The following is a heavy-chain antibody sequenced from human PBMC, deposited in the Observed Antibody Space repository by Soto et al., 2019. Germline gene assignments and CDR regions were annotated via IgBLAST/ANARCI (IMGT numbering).Heavy chain of an antibody. Sequence: QVQLVQSGAEVKKPGASVKVSCKASGYTFTSYGISWVRQAPGQGLEWMGWINAYNGNTNYAQKLQGRVSMTTDTSTSTAFMELRSLRSDDTAVFSCAISPVACTFFDCWCQVNLVTVSS. CDR2: INAYNGNT. J-gene: IGHJ4*02. V-gene: IGHV1-18*01. D-gene: IGHD6-19*01. CDR3: AISPVACTFFDC. CDR1: GYTFTSYG.